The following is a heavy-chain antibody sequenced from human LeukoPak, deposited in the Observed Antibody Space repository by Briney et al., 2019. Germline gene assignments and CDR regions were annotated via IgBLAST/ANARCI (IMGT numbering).Heavy chain of an antibody. CDR1: GFTFSRYG. J-gene: IGHJ4*02. Sequence: PGGSLRLSCATSGFTFSRYGMHWVRQAPGKGQEWVTYIQYDGSNKYYADSVKGRLTIDRDNSKKKLYLQMNSPRAEDTAVYYCAKAVGAEDYWGQGTLVTVSS. D-gene: IGHD1-26*01. CDR3: AKAVGAEDY. CDR2: IQYDGSNK. V-gene: IGHV3-30*02.